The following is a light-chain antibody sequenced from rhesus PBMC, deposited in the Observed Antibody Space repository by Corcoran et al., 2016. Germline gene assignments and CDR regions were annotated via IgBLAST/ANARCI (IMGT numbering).Light chain of an antibody. CDR3: LQYSSSPYS. V-gene: IGKV1-22*01. CDR2: KAS. CDR1: QSISSW. Sequence: DIQMTQSPSSLSASVGDTVTITCRASQSISSWLDWYQQKPGKAPKLLIYKASSLQSGVPSRFTGSGSGTDFTITISSLQTEDFATYYCLQYSSSPYSFGQGTKVEIK. J-gene: IGKJ2*01.